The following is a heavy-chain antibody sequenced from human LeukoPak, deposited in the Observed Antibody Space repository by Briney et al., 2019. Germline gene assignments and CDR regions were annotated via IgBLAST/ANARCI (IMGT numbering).Heavy chain of an antibody. CDR3: ASPLYYYGPGSPDYYYGMDV. V-gene: IGHV1-69*06. J-gene: IGHJ6*04. Sequence: ASVRVSCRASVDTFSSYAISWVRQAPGQGLEEVGGIICSFGTANYAQTFQGRVTITGDKSTSTAYMELSSLRSEHTAVYYCASPLYYYGPGSPDYYYGMDVWGKGTTVTVSS. CDR1: VDTFSSYA. D-gene: IGHD3-10*01. CDR2: IICSFGTA.